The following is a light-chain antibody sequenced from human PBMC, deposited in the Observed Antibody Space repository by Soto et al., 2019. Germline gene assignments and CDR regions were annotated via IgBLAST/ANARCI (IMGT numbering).Light chain of an antibody. CDR1: QSVSGNY. Sequence: ENVLTQSPGTLSLSPGERATLSCRASQSVSGNYLAWYQHKPGQAPRLLIYGASSRATGIADRFSGSGSGTDFTLTISRLEPKDFAVYYCHQYGSSPLPGGSPLPFGGGTKVXIK. CDR3: HQYGSSPLPGGSPLP. V-gene: IGKV3-20*01. J-gene: IGKJ4*01. CDR2: GAS.